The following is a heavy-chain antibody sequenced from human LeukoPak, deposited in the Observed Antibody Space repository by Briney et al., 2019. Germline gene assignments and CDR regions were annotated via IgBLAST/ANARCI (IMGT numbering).Heavy chain of an antibody. CDR1: GYTLTSYD. Sequence: ASVKVSCKASGYTLTSYDINWVRQATGQRLEWMGWMNPNSGRTGYAQKFQGRITMTRNTSISTAYMELSSLRSDDTAVYYCARETPSRYFDYWGQGALGTVSS. V-gene: IGHV1-8*01. J-gene: IGHJ4*02. D-gene: IGHD4-23*01. CDR3: ARETPSRYFDY. CDR2: MNPNSGRT.